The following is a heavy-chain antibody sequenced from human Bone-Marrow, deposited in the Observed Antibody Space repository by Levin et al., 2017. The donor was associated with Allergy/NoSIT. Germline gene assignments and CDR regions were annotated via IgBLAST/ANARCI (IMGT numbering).Heavy chain of an antibody. V-gene: IGHV6-1*01. J-gene: IGHJ4*02. CDR3: ARDIPYTTAWYGFDY. D-gene: IGHD2/OR15-2a*01. CDR1: GDSVSSNSAA. CDR2: TYYRSKWLS. Sequence: SSETLSLTCVISGDSVSSNSAAWNWIRQSPSRGLEWLGRTYYRSKWLSELAPSVRGRITINPDTSRNHFSLQLNSVTPEDTAVYYCARDIPYTTAWYGFDYWGPGALVTVSS.